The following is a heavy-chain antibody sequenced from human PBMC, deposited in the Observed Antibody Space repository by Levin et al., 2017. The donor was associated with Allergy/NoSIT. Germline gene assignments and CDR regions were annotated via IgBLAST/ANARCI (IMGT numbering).Heavy chain of an antibody. V-gene: IGHV1-18*01. D-gene: IGHD3-22*01. J-gene: IGHJ4*02. CDR3: ARDRLYYYDSSGYPLDY. Sequence: ASVKVSCKASGYTFTSYGISWVRQAPGQGLEWMGWISAYNGNTNYAQKLQGRVTMTTDTSTSTAYMELRSLRSDDTAVYYCARDRLYYYDSSGYPLDYWGQGTLVTVSS. CDR1: GYTFTSYG. CDR2: ISAYNGNT.